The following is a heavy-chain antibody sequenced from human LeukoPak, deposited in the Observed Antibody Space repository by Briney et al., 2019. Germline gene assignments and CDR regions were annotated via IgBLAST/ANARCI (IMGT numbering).Heavy chain of an antibody. D-gene: IGHD3-10*01. CDR3: ARASVRMVRGVIRTYYFDS. V-gene: IGHV3-21*01. CDR2: ISSSSSYI. J-gene: IGHJ4*02. Sequence: PGGSLRLSCEASGFTFISYSMNWVRQAPGKGLEWVASISSSSSYIYYADSVKGRFTISRDNAKNSLYLQMNSLRAEDMAVYYCARASVRMVRGVIRTYYFDSWGQGTLVTVSS. CDR1: GFTFISYS.